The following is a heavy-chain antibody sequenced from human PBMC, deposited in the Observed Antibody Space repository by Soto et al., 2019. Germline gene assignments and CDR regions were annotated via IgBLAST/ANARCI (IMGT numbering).Heavy chain of an antibody. V-gene: IGHV3-30-3*01. CDR3: ARAREYSSGWYFYYFDY. CDR1: GFTFSSYA. J-gene: IGHJ4*02. CDR2: ISYDGSNK. D-gene: IGHD6-19*01. Sequence: QVQLVESGGGVVQPGRSLRLSCAASGFTFSSYAMHWVRQAPGKRLEWVAVISYDGSNKYYADSVKGRFTISRDNSKNTLYLQMNSLRAEDTAVYYCARAREYSSGWYFYYFDYWGQGTLVTVSS.